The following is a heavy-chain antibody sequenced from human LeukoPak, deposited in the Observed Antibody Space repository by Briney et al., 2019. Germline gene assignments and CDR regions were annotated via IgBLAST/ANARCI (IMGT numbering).Heavy chain of an antibody. Sequence: PGGSLRLSCAASGFTFSSYAMSWVRQAPGEGLEWVSAISGSGGSTYYADSVKGRFTISRDNSKNTLSLQMNSLRAEATAVYTVAKQSGDYGILYFDYWGQGTLVTVSS. D-gene: IGHD4-17*01. J-gene: IGHJ4*02. CDR2: ISGSGGST. V-gene: IGHV3-23*01. CDR1: GFTFSSYA. CDR3: AKQSGDYGILYFDY.